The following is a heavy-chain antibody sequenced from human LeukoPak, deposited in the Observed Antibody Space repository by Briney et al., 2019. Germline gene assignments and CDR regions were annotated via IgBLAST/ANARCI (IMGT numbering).Heavy chain of an antibody. CDR1: GGTFSSYA. V-gene: IGHV1-69*05. CDR2: IFPIFGTA. Sequence: SVKVSCKASGGTFSSYAISWVRQAPGQGLEWMGRIFPIFGTANYAQKFQGRVTITTDESTSTAYMELSSLRSEDTAVYYCARYTQLERLAWFDPWGQGTLVTVSS. D-gene: IGHD1-1*01. J-gene: IGHJ5*02. CDR3: ARYTQLERLAWFDP.